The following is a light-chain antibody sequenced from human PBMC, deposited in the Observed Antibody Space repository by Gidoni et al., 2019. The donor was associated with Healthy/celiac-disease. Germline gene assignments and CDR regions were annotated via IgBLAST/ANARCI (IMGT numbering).Light chain of an antibody. J-gene: IGKJ4*01. CDR2: GSS. CDR3: QQYGSSPLT. CDR1: QSVSSSY. Sequence: EIVFTQSPGTLSLSPGERATLSCRASQSVSSSYLAWYQQKPGQAHRLLIYGSSSRATGIQDRSSGSGSGTDFTLTSSRLEPEDFAVYYCQQYGSSPLTFGGGTKVEIK. V-gene: IGKV3-20*01.